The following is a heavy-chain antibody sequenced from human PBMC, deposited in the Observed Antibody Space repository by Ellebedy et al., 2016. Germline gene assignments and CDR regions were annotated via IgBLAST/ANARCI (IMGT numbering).Heavy chain of an antibody. V-gene: IGHV3-23*01. J-gene: IGHJ4*02. CDR3: RQGHYANY. CDR2: ISAGSDTT. CDR1: GLNFNTFF. D-gene: IGHD4-17*01. Sequence: GGSLRLXCTASGLNFNTFFMSWVRQAPGKGLEWVSTISAGSDTTRLADSVKGRFTMSRDIPKNTVYLQMSRLRAEDTAVYYCRQGHYANYWGQGNLVTVSS.